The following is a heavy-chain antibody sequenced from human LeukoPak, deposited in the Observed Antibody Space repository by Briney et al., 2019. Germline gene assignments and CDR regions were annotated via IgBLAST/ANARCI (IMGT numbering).Heavy chain of an antibody. CDR2: INPNSGGT. D-gene: IGHD3-22*01. J-gene: IGHJ4*02. CDR3: ARTSEYYDSSGYYRY. CDR1: GYTFTSYY. Sequence: ASVKVSCKASGYTFTSYYMHWVRQAPGQGLEWMGWINPNSGGTNYAQKFQGRVTMTRDTSISTAYMELSRLRSDDTAVYYCARTSEYYDSSGYYRYWGQGTLVTVSS. V-gene: IGHV1-2*02.